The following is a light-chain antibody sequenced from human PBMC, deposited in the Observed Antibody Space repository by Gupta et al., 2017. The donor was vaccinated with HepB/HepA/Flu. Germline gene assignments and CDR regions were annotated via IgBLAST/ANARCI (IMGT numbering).Light chain of an antibody. V-gene: IGLV1-47*01. CDR3: AAWDDNLGGVL. CDR2: RSD. J-gene: IGLJ2*01. CDR1: SANIGNNY. Sequence: QSVLTQSPSASAPPGQRVTISCSGSSANIGNNYVYWYQHLQGTAPKLLIYRSDQRPSGVPDRFSGSKSGTSASLAISGLRAEDEADYYCAAWDDNLGGVLFGGGTKLTVL.